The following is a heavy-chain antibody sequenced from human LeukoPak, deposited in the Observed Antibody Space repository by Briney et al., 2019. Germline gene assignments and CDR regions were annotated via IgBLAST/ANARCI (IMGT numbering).Heavy chain of an antibody. D-gene: IGHD3-22*01. J-gene: IGHJ1*01. CDR3: TRHSPSYYYDSSGHYRIAEYFQH. CDR2: IISXXXXXXX. V-gene: IGHV3-73*01. Sequence: GSLKLSCSAAGVTFSXSXXXWVRXXXGXXXEXVXRIISXXXXXXXEHAASVKGRINISRDDSKNTAYLQMNSLKTEDTAVYYCTRHSPSYYYDSSGHYRIAEYFQHWGQGTLVTVSS. CDR1: GVTFSXSX.